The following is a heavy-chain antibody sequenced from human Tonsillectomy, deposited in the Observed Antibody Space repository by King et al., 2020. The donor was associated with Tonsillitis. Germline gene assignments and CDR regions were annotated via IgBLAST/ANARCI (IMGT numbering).Heavy chain of an antibody. J-gene: IGHJ3*02. Sequence: VQLVESGGGVVQPGRSLRLSCAASGFTFSPYAMHCVRPAPGKGLEWVALISYDGSKKYYADSGKGRFTIARDNSKNTLYLQMNSLRAEDTAVYYCARARRLGNAFDIWGQGTMVIVSS. D-gene: IGHD7-27*01. V-gene: IGHV3-30*01. CDR1: GFTFSPYA. CDR3: ARARRLGNAFDI. CDR2: ISYDGSKK.